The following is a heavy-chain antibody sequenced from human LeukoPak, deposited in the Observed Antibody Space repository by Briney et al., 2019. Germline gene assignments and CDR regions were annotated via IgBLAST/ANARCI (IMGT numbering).Heavy chain of an antibody. D-gene: IGHD3-16*01. J-gene: IGHJ6*02. V-gene: IGHV3-30*18. Sequence: PGRSLRLSCAASGFTLSSHGMHWVRQAPGKGLEWVAVISYGGSSKYYADSVRGRVTISRDNSKNTLYLQMNSLRAEDTAVYYCAKDPGGGTPLEYCYGMDVWGQGTTVTVSS. CDR2: ISYGGSSK. CDR1: GFTLSSHG. CDR3: AKDPGGGTPLEYCYGMDV.